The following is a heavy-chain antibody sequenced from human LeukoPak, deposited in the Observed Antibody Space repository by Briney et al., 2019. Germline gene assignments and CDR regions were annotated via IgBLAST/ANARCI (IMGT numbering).Heavy chain of an antibody. V-gene: IGHV3-74*01. CDR2: INSDGSST. CDR3: ARGKGDDFWSGYGYYYYYGMDV. Sequence: GGSLRLSCAASGFTFSSYWMHWVRQAPGKGLVWVSRINSDGSSTSYADSVKGRFTISRDNAKNTLYLQMNSLRAEDTAVYYCARGKGDDFWSGYGYYYYYGMDVWGQGTTVTVSS. D-gene: IGHD3-3*01. CDR1: GFTFSSYW. J-gene: IGHJ6*02.